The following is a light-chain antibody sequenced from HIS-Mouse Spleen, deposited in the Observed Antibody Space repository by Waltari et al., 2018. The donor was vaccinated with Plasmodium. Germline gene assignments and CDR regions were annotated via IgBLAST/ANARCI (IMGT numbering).Light chain of an antibody. CDR3: SSYTSSSTVV. J-gene: IGLJ2*01. CDR1: SSDVGGYNY. Sequence: QSALTQPASVSGSPGQSITISCPGTSSDVGGYNYVSWYQQHPGKAPKRMIYDVSNRALCVSNRFAGSKACNTALRTNYVRQAEDEADYYCSSYTSSSTVVFGGGTKLTVL. CDR2: DVS. V-gene: IGLV2-14*03.